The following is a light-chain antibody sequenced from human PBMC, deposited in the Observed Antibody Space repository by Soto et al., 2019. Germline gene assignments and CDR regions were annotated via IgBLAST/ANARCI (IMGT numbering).Light chain of an antibody. CDR1: SSDVGAYNF. V-gene: IGLV2-14*03. CDR3: SAYTVSRTYV. CDR2: NVY. J-gene: IGLJ1*01. Sequence: SALTQPASVSGSPGQSITISCTGTSSDVGAYNFVSWHQQHPGKAPKLMIYNVYDRPSGISYRFSGSKSGNTASLTISGLQGDDEADYSCSAYTVSRTYVFGTGTKLTVL.